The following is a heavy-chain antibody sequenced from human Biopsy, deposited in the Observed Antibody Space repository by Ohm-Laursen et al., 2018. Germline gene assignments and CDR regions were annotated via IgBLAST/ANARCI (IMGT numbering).Heavy chain of an antibody. Sequence: GTLSLTCTVSGGSVSGYYWSWIRQAAGKGLEWIGRIYPGGGTIYNPSLKSRVTMSVDTSKNHFSLNLNSVTAADTAVYYCAGIVLGPTNDAFDIWGQGTMVTVSS. CDR3: AGIVLGPTNDAFDI. V-gene: IGHV4-4*07. CDR2: IYPGGGT. J-gene: IGHJ3*02. D-gene: IGHD1-26*01. CDR1: GGSVSGYY.